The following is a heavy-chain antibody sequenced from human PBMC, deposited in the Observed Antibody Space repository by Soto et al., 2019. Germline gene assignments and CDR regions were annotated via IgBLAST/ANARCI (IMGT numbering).Heavy chain of an antibody. Sequence: SVGSLRLSCEASGFVFSTYSMNWVRQAPGKGLEWISYISSTSGTIYYADSVKGRFTIFRDNAKNSLFLQMNGLRDDDTAVYYCANQKIRFSVAGTLYGLGVWGQGTTVTVSS. J-gene: IGHJ6*02. CDR1: GFVFSTYS. D-gene: IGHD6-19*01. CDR2: ISSTSGTI. V-gene: IGHV3-48*02. CDR3: ANQKIRFSVAGTLYGLGV.